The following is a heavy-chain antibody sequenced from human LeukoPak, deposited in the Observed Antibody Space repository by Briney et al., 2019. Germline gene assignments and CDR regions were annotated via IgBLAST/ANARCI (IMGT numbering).Heavy chain of an antibody. D-gene: IGHD4-17*01. CDR2: ISYDGTNK. CDR1: GFTFTNNF. V-gene: IGHV3-30*03. Sequence: PGGSLRLSCAASGFTFTNNFMSWVRQAPGKGLEWVAVISYDGTNKYYSDSVKGRFTISRDNSKNTLYLQMNSVRAEDTGVYYCARGGSTATTVWYFDLWGRGTLVTVSS. CDR3: ARGGSTATTVWYFDL. J-gene: IGHJ2*01.